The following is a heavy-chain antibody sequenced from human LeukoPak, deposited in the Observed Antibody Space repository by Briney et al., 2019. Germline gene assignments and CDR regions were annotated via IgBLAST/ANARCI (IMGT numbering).Heavy chain of an antibody. V-gene: IGHV1-2*02. CDR2: INPNSGGT. CDR3: ARDLDSRYSYGPDFDY. J-gene: IGHJ4*02. Sequence: GASVKVSCKASGYTFTGYYMHWVRQAPGQGLEWMGWINPNSGGTNYAQKFQGRVTMTRDTSISTAYMELSRLRSDDTAVYYCARDLDSRYSYGPDFDYWGQGTLVTVSS. CDR1: GYTFTGYY. D-gene: IGHD5-18*01.